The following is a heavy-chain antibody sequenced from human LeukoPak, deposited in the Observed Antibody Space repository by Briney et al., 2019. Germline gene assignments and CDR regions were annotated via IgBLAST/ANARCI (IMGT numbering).Heavy chain of an antibody. CDR2: INPNSGGT. CDR1: GYTFITYA. V-gene: IGHV1-2*04. CDR3: ARGRHYDYSGNFDY. J-gene: IGHJ4*02. Sequence: ASVKVSCKASGYTFITYAMNWVRQAPGQGLEWMRWINPNSGGTNYAQKFQGWVTMTRDTSISTAYMELSRLRSDDTAVYYCARGRHYDYSGNFDYWGQGTLVTVSS. D-gene: IGHD3-10*01.